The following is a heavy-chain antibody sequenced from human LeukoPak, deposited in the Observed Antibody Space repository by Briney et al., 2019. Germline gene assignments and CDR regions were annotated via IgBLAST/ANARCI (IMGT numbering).Heavy chain of an antibody. CDR2: INGRGYST. CDR1: GFTFSNYA. Sequence: GGSLRLSCAASGFTFSNYAMNWVRQAPGKGLEWVSGINGRGYSTYYADSVKGRFTISRDNSKNTLYLQMNSLGAEDTAVYYCAKGPLVTFDIWGQGTMVTVSS. D-gene: IGHD2-8*02. CDR3: AKGPLVTFDI. J-gene: IGHJ3*02. V-gene: IGHV3-23*01.